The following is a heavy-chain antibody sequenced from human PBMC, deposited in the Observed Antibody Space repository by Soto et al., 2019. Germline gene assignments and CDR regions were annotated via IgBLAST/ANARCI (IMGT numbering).Heavy chain of an antibody. CDR2: INPSGGTT. CDR1: GYTFTTYY. CDR3: ARDVLGGYYGMDV. J-gene: IGHJ6*02. Sequence: ASVKVSCKASGYTFTTYYMHWVRQAPGQGLEWMGIINPSGGTTGFAQKFQGRVTMTRDTSTSTVYMELSSLRSEDTAVYYCARDVLGGYYGMDVWGQRTTVRVSS. D-gene: IGHD3-10*01. V-gene: IGHV1-46*01.